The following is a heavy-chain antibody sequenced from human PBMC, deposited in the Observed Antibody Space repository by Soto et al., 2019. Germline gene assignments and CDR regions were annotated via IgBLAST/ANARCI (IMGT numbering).Heavy chain of an antibody. CDR3: ARDPHEYWTSYWFDP. D-gene: IGHD3-3*01. V-gene: IGHV1-18*01. CDR2: ISAYDGKT. J-gene: IGHJ5*02. Sequence: ASVKVSCKTSGYVFTSFAIHWMRQAPGQGLELMGWISAYDGKTTCAEKFKGRVTMTTDASTSTAYMELRSLRSDDTAVHYCARDPHEYWTSYWFDPWGQGTMLTVSS. CDR1: GYVFTSFA.